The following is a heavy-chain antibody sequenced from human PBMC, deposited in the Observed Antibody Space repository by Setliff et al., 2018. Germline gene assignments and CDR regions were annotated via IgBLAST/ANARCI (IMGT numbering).Heavy chain of an antibody. CDR2: IYPGDSDT. CDR1: GYTFTTNW. CDR3: ARHFGFSAGWYADY. V-gene: IGHV5-51*01. Sequence: PGESLKISCKGSGYTFTTNWIAWVRQMPGKGLEWVGIIYPGDSDTRYSPSLQGQVTISADKSITTAYLQWSSLRASDTAMYYCARHFGFSAGWYADYWGQGTLVTVSS. D-gene: IGHD6-19*01. J-gene: IGHJ4*02.